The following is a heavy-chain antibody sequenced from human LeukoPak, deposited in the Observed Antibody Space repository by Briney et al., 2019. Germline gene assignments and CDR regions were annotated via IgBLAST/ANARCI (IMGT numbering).Heavy chain of an antibody. CDR3: VRVRSSSWNPFDY. CDR2: INHSGST. Sequence: PSETLSLTCTVSGGSISSYYWSWIRQPPGKGLEWIGEINHSGSTNYNPSLKSRVTISVDTSKNQFSLKLSSVTAADTAVYYCVRVRSSSWNPFDYWGQGTLVTVSS. CDR1: GGSISSYY. D-gene: IGHD6-13*01. J-gene: IGHJ4*02. V-gene: IGHV4-34*01.